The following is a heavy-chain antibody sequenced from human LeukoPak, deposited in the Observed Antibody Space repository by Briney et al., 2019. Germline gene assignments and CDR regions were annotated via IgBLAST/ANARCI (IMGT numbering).Heavy chain of an antibody. CDR3: AKDQRITMIVAVTPFDD. D-gene: IGHD3-22*01. CDR2: IRYDGSNE. Sequence: GGSLRLSCAASGFTFSSYGMHWVRQAPGKGLEWVAFIRYDGSNEYYANSVKGRFTISRDNSKNTLYLQMNSLRPEDTAVYYCAKDQRITMIVAVTPFDDWGQGTLVTVSS. J-gene: IGHJ4*02. CDR1: GFTFSSYG. V-gene: IGHV3-30*02.